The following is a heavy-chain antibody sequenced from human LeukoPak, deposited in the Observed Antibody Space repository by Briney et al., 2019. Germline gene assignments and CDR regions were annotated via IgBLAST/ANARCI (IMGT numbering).Heavy chain of an antibody. CDR1: GYTFTIYG. V-gene: IGHV1-18*01. CDR2: ISAYNGNT. CDR3: ASYDSSGAHFDY. Sequence: ASVKVSCKASGYTFTIYGISWVRQAPGQGLEWMGWISAYNGNTNYAQKLQGRVTMTTDTSTSTAYMELRSLRSDDTAVYYCASYDSSGAHFDYWGQGTLVTVSS. D-gene: IGHD3-22*01. J-gene: IGHJ4*02.